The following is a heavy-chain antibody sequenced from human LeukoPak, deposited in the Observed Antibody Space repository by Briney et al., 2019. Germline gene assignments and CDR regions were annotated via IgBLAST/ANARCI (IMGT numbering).Heavy chain of an antibody. D-gene: IGHD4-23*01. Sequence: PGRSLRLSCAASGFTFSNAWMSWVRQAPGKGLEWASVIYSGGSTYYADSVKGRFTISRDNSKNTLYLQMNSLRAEDTAVYYCASDYGGYFDYWGQGTLVTVSS. CDR1: GFTFSNAW. CDR3: ASDYGGYFDY. CDR2: IYSGGST. J-gene: IGHJ4*02. V-gene: IGHV3-66*01.